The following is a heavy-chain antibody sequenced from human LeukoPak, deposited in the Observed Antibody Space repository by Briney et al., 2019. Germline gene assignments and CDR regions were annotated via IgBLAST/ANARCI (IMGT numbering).Heavy chain of an antibody. CDR1: GGSISSSSYY. J-gene: IGHJ6*04. D-gene: IGHD3-10*01. Sequence: SETLSLTCTVSGGSISSSSYYWGWIRQPPGKGLEWIGSIYYSGSTYYNPSLKSRVTISVDTSKNQFSLKLSSVTAADTAVYYCARASLTMVREAGVWGKGTTVTVSS. CDR2: IYYSGST. V-gene: IGHV4-39*07. CDR3: ARASLTMVREAGV.